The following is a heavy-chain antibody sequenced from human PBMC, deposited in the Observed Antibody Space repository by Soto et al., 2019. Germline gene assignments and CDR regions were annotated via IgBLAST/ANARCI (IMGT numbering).Heavy chain of an antibody. J-gene: IGHJ6*02. CDR3: ARAYYGSGSPDYYYGMDL. Sequence: EVQLVESGGGLVKPGGSLRLSCAASGFTFSSYSMNWVRQAPGKGLEWVSSISSSSSYIYYADSVKGRFTISRDNAKNSLYLQMNSLRAEDTAVYYCARAYYGSGSPDYYYGMDLWGQGTTVTVSS. D-gene: IGHD3-10*01. CDR2: ISSSSSYI. V-gene: IGHV3-21*01. CDR1: GFTFSSYS.